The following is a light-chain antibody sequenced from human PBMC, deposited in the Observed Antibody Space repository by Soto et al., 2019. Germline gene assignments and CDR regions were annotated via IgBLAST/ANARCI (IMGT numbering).Light chain of an antibody. Sequence: DIQMTQSPSSLSASVGDRVTITCRASQSINTYLNRYQQKPGKAPKLLIYAASSLQSGDTSRFSGSGSGTDFTLTINSLQPEDFATYYCQQTYSTQWTSGQGTKVDIK. J-gene: IGKJ1*01. V-gene: IGKV1-39*01. CDR1: QSINTY. CDR2: AAS. CDR3: QQTYSTQWT.